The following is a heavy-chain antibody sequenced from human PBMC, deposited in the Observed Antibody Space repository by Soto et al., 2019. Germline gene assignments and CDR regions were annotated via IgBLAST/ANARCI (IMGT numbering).Heavy chain of an antibody. CDR3: AILPGYSSGWTRGGNYHYGMDV. V-gene: IGHV3-48*03. D-gene: IGHD6-19*01. CDR2: ISSSGSTI. Sequence: XASLQLSCAASGFTFSSYEMNWVRQAPGKGLEWVSYISSSGSTIYYADSVKGRFTISRDNAKNSLYLQMNSLRAEDTAVYYCAILPGYSSGWTRGGNYHYGMDVWGQGTTVTVSS. J-gene: IGHJ6*02. CDR1: GFTFSSYE.